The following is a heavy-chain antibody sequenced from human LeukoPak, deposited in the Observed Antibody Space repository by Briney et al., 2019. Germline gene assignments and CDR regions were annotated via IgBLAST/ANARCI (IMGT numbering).Heavy chain of an antibody. J-gene: IGHJ4*02. V-gene: IGHV4-39*01. CDR1: DDSIKSISYY. CDR2: IFYSGST. D-gene: IGHD3-22*01. CDR3: ARQSGHFHNWYFDY. Sequence: SETLSPTCTVSDDSIKSISYYWAWIRQPPGKGLEWIASIFYSGSTYYRPSLRSRVSMSVDTSMKQFSLNLTSVSAADTGIYFCARQSGHFHNWYFDYWGQGSLVTVSS.